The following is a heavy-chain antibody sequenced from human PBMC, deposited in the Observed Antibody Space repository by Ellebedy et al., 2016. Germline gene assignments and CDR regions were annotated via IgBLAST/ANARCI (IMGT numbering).Heavy chain of an antibody. CDR2: IYHSGST. CDR1: GGSISSYY. CDR3: ASLAYYDILTGYPSYYFDY. V-gene: IGHV4-59*08. D-gene: IGHD3-9*01. Sequence: SETLSLXXTVSGGSISSYYWSWIRQPPGKGLEWIGSIYHSGSTYYNPSLKSRVTISVDTSKNQFSLKLSSVTAADTAVYYCASLAYYDILTGYPSYYFDYWGQGTLVTVSS. J-gene: IGHJ4*02.